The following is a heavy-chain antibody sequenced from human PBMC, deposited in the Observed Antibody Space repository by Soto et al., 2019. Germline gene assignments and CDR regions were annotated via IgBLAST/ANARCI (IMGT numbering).Heavy chain of an antibody. D-gene: IGHD5-18*01. CDR3: TTEKADMVRIGAFDI. J-gene: IGHJ3*02. CDR2: IKSKTDGGTT. CDR1: GFTFSNAW. Sequence: GGSLRLSCAASGFTFSNAWMSWVRQAPGKGLEWVGRIKSKTDGGTTDYAAPVKCRFTISRDDSKNTLHLQMISLKTEDTAVYYCTTEKADMVRIGAFDIWGQGTLVTVSS. V-gene: IGHV3-15*01.